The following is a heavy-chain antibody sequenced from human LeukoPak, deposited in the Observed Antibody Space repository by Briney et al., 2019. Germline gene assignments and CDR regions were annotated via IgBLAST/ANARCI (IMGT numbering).Heavy chain of an antibody. D-gene: IGHD3-16*02. CDR2: ISSGGSTI. CDR1: GFTFSSFE. V-gene: IGHV3-48*03. J-gene: IGHJ4*02. Sequence: GGSLRLSCAASGFTFSSFEMKWVRQAPGKGLEWVSYISSGGSTIYYADSVKGRFTISRDNAKNSLYLQMNSLRAEDTAVYYCATTQRITFGGVIVSSFDYWGQGTLVTVSS. CDR3: ATTQRITFGGVIVSSFDY.